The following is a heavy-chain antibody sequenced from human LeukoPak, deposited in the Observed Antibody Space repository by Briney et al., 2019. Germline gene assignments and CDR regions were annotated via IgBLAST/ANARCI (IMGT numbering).Heavy chain of an antibody. J-gene: IGHJ6*03. CDR2: ISGSGGST. D-gene: IGHD3-16*01. Sequence: PGGSLRLSCAASGFTFSSYAMSWVRQAPGKGLEWVSAISGSGGSTYYADSVKGRFTISRDNSKNTLYLQMNSLRAEDTAVYYCAKAITFGGSDYYYMDVWGKGTTVTVSS. CDR3: AKAITFGGSDYYYMDV. V-gene: IGHV3-23*01. CDR1: GFTFSSYA.